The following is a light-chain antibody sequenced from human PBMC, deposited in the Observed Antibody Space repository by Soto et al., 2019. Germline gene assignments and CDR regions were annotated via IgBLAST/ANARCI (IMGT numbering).Light chain of an antibody. CDR2: EGT. CDR1: SRDVGSYNL. V-gene: IGLV2-23*01. CDR3: CSFAGSSTYD. Sequence: QSVLTQPASVSGSPGQSITISCTGTSRDVGSYNLVSWYQQHPGNAPKLIIYEGTKRPSGVSYRFSGSKSGNTASLTISGLQEEDEGDYHCCSFAGSSTYDFGTGTKVTVL. J-gene: IGLJ1*01.